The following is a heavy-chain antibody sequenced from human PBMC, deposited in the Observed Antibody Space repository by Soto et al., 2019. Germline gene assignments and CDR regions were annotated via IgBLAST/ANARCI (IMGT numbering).Heavy chain of an antibody. D-gene: IGHD2-2*01. V-gene: IGHV3-23*01. CDR3: AKATPAGLLIVVVPAAIHAFDY. J-gene: IGHJ4*02. Sequence: EVQLLESGGGLVQPGGSLRLSCAASGFTFSSYAMSWVRQAPGKGLEGVSAISGSGGSTYYADSVKGRFTISRDNSKNTLYLQMNSLRAEDTAVYYCAKATPAGLLIVVVPAAIHAFDYWGQGTLVTVSS. CDR2: ISGSGGST. CDR1: GFTFSSYA.